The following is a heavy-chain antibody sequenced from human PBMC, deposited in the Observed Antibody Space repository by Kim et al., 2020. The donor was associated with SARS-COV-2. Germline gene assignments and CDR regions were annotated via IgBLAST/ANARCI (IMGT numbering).Heavy chain of an antibody. CDR2: IYYSGST. CDR3: ARRFEGLRWQTPYMDV. V-gene: IGHV4-39*01. J-gene: IGHJ6*03. CDR1: GGSISSSSYY. Sequence: SETLSLTCTVSGGSISSSSYYWGWIRQPPGKGLEWIGSIYYSGSTYYNPSLKSRVTISVDTSKNQFSLKLSSVTATDTAVYYCARRFEGLRWQTPYMDVWGKGTTVTVSS. D-gene: IGHD4-17*01.